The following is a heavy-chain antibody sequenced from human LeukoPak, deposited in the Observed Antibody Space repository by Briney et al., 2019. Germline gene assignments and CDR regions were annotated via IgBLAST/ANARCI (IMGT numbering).Heavy chain of an antibody. Sequence: PSGTLSLTCAVSGGSISSSNWWSWVRQPPGKGLEWIGEIYHSGNTNYNPSLKSRVTILEDKSKNQFSLKLSSVTAADTAVYYCAKSNGYGLVDIWGQGTMVTVSS. CDR3: AKSNGYGLVDI. CDR2: IYHSGNT. J-gene: IGHJ3*02. CDR1: GGSISSSNW. V-gene: IGHV4-4*02. D-gene: IGHD3-10*01.